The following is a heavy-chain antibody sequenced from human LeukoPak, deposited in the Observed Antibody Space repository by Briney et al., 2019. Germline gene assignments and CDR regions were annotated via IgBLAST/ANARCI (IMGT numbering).Heavy chain of an antibody. CDR2: ITAGGAT. CDR3: TSNRIPSTAVTTWY. CDR1: GFTFSNAW. D-gene: IGHD4-17*01. Sequence: GGSFRLSCVASGFTFSNAWMNWVRQAPGKGLEWLGRITAGGATDYAAPVKGRFTISRDNSENTLYLQVNNLKTEDTAVYYCTSNRIPSTAVTTWYWGQGTLVTVSS. J-gene: IGHJ4*02. V-gene: IGHV3-15*01.